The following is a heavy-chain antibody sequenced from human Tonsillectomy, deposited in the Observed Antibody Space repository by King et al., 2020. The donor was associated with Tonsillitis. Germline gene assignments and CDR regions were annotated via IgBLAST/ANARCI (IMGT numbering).Heavy chain of an antibody. CDR3: ARDRGGWAGFDI. D-gene: IGHD3-16*01. J-gene: IGHJ3*02. V-gene: IGHV3-53*01. CDR2: IYSAGST. CDR1: GFTVSSNY. Sequence: VQLVESGGGLIQPGGSLRLSCAASGFTVSSNYMSWVRQAPGKGLEWVSIIYSAGSTYYADSVKGRFTLSRDNSKNTLYLQMNSLRAEDTAVYYCARDRGGWAGFDIWGQGTMVTVSS.